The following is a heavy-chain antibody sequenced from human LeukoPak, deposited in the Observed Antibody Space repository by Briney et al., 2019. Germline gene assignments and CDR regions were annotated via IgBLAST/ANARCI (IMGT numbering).Heavy chain of an antibody. D-gene: IGHD5-24*01. V-gene: IGHV1-46*01. CDR1: GYTFTSYY. J-gene: IGHJ5*02. Sequence: ASVKVSCKASGYTFTSYYMHWVRQAPGQGLEWMGIINPSGGSTSYAQKFQGRVTMTRDTSTSTVYMELSSLRSEDTAVYYCARDLETATIEESWFDPWGQGTLVTVSS. CDR3: ARDLETATIEESWFDP. CDR2: INPSGGST.